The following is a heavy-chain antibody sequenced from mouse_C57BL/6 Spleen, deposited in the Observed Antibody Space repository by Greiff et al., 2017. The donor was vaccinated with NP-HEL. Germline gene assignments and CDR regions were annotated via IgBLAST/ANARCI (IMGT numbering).Heavy chain of an antibody. V-gene: IGHV1-69*01. D-gene: IGHD3-3*01. CDR1: GYTFTSYW. CDR2: IDPSDSYT. Sequence: QVQLKQPGAELVMPGASVKLSCKASGYTFTSYWMHWVKQRPGQGLEWIGEIDPSDSYTNYNQKFKGKSTLTVDKSSSTAYMQLSSLTSEDSAVYYCARGSLGGFAYWGQGTLVTVSA. CDR3: ARGSLGGFAY. J-gene: IGHJ3*01.